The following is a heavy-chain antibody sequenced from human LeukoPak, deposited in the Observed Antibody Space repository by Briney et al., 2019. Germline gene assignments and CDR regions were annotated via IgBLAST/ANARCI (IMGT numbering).Heavy chain of an antibody. J-gene: IGHJ4*02. V-gene: IGHV4-4*07. CDR2: IYTSGST. CDR1: GGSISSYY. Sequence: KPSETLSLTCTASGGSISSYYWSWIRQPAGKGLEWIGRIYTSGSTIYNPSLKSRVTMSVDTSKNQFSLKLSSVTAADTAVYYCARDEYYYDSSGYLFDYWGQGTLVTVSS. D-gene: IGHD3-22*01. CDR3: ARDEYYYDSSGYLFDY.